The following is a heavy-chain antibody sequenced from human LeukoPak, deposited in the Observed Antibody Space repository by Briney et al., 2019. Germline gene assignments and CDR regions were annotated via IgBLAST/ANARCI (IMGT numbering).Heavy chain of an antibody. J-gene: IGHJ4*02. V-gene: IGHV1-2*02. CDR2: INPNSGGT. Sequence: ASVKVSCKASGYTFTGYYMHWVRQAPGQGLEWMGWINPNSGGTNYAQKFQGRVTMTRDTSISTAYMELSRLRSGDTAVYYCAREGGSIAARPWDYWGQGTLVTVSS. CDR1: GYTFTGYY. CDR3: AREGGSIAARPWDY. D-gene: IGHD6-6*01.